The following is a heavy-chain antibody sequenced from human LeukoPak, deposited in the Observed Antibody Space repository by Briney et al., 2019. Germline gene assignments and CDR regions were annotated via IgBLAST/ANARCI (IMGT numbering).Heavy chain of an antibody. V-gene: IGHV4-34*01. J-gene: IGHJ4*02. CDR3: ARGLYSYGYDLRY. Sequence: PSETLSLTCAVYGGSFSGYYWSWIRQPPGKGLEWIGEINHSGSTNYNPSLKSRVIISVDTSKNQFSLKLSSVTAADTAVYYCARGLYSYGYDLRYWGQGTLVTVSS. CDR2: INHSGST. CDR1: GGSFSGYY. D-gene: IGHD5-18*01.